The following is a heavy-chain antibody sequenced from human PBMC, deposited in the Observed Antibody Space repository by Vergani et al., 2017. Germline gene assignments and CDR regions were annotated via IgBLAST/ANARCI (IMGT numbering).Heavy chain of an antibody. CDR2: IYYSGST. Sequence: QVQLQESGPGLVKPSETLSLTCTVSGGSISSYYWSWIRQPPGKGLEWIGYIYYSGSTNYNPSLKSRVTISVDTSKNQFSLKLSSVTAADTAVYYCARGVRGWGYEGAWWFDPWGQGTLVTVSS. J-gene: IGHJ5*02. V-gene: IGHV4-59*08. D-gene: IGHD5-12*01. CDR1: GGSISSYY. CDR3: ARGVRGWGYEGAWWFDP.